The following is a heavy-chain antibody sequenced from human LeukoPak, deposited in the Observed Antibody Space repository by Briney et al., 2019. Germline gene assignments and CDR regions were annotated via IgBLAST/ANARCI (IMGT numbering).Heavy chain of an antibody. D-gene: IGHD3-10*01. Sequence: SETLSLTCAVYGGSLSGYYWSWIRQPPGKGLEWIGEINHSGSTNYNPSLKSRVTISVDTSKNQFSLKLSSVTAADTAVYYCARGKTYYGSGSSKNWFDPWGQGTLVTVSS. CDR2: INHSGST. CDR3: ARGKTYYGSGSSKNWFDP. CDR1: GGSLSGYY. V-gene: IGHV4-34*01. J-gene: IGHJ5*02.